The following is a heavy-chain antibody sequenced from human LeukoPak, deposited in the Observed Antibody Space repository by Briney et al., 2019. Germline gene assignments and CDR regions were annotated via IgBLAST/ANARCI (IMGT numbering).Heavy chain of an antibody. J-gene: IGHJ6*03. V-gene: IGHV4-34*01. CDR3: ASVQTAPYYYYMDV. Sequence: SETLSLTCAVYGGSFRGYYWNWIRQPPGKGLEWIGEINHSGSTNYNSSLKSRVTISVDTSKNQFSLKLSSVTAADTAVYHCASVQTAPYYYYMDVWGKGTTVTVSS. CDR2: INHSGST. CDR1: GGSFRGYY. D-gene: IGHD1-1*01.